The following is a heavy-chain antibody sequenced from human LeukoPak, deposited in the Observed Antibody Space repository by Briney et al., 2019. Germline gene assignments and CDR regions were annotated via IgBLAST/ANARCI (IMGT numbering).Heavy chain of an antibody. V-gene: IGHV3-48*04. D-gene: IGHD4-17*01. CDR3: ARGTTVTTLVGNWFDP. Sequence: GGSLRLSCAASGFTFSSYSMNWVRQAPGKGLEWVSYISSSSSTIYYADSVKGRLTISRDNAKNSLYLQMNSLRAEDTAVYYCARGTTVTTLVGNWFDPWGQGTLVTVSS. CDR1: GFTFSSYS. CDR2: ISSSSSTI. J-gene: IGHJ5*02.